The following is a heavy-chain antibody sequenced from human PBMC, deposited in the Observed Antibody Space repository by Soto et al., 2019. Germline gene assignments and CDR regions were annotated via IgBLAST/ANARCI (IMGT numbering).Heavy chain of an antibody. Sequence: VHLVESGGGLVKPGGSLRLSCAASGFTFSSYSMSWVRQAPGKGLEWVSSISSSSSYIYYADSVKGRFTISRDNAKNSLYRQMNSLRAEDTAVYYWARDQPGYSYGYGLGYWGQGTLGTVSS. D-gene: IGHD5-18*01. J-gene: IGHJ4*02. CDR3: ARDQPGYSYGYGLGY. CDR1: GFTFSSYS. CDR2: ISSSSSYI. V-gene: IGHV3-21*01.